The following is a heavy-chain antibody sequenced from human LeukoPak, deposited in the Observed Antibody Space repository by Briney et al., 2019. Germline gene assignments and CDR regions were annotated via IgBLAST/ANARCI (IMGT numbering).Heavy chain of an antibody. J-gene: IGHJ3*02. V-gene: IGHV1-69*13. CDR3: ARARYGGNSNDAFDI. D-gene: IGHD4-23*01. CDR1: GGTFSSYA. Sequence: ASVKVSCKASGGTFSSYAISWVRQAPGQGLEWMGGIIPIFGTANYAQKFQGRVTITADESTSTAYMELSSLRSEDTAVYYCARARYGGNSNDAFDIWGQGTMVTVSS. CDR2: IIPIFGTA.